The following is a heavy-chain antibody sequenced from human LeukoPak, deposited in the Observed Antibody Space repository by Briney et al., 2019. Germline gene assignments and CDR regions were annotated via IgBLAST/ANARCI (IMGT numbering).Heavy chain of an antibody. V-gene: IGHV4-39*01. Sequence: SETLSLTCTVSGSSISSGIYYWGWIRQPPGKGLGWIGSIYYSGNTYYNPSLKSRVTISVDTSKNQLSLKLNSVTAADTAVYYCARHVRQQLPPKAFDYWGQGTLVTVSS. J-gene: IGHJ4*02. CDR3: ARHVRQQLPPKAFDY. CDR1: GSSISSGIYY. D-gene: IGHD6-13*01. CDR2: IYYSGNT.